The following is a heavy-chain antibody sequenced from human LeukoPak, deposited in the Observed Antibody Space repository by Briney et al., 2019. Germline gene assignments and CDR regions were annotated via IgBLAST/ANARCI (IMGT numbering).Heavy chain of an antibody. D-gene: IGHD4-11*01. CDR2: MNPNSGNT. CDR3: ARSPRAYSPIDY. Sequence: ASVKVSCKASGYTFTSYDINWVRQATGQGLEWMGWMNPNSGNTGYAQKFQGRVTMTRNTSISTAYMELSSLKASDTAMYYCARSPRAYSPIDYWGQGTLVTVSS. V-gene: IGHV1-8*01. CDR1: GYTFTSYD. J-gene: IGHJ4*02.